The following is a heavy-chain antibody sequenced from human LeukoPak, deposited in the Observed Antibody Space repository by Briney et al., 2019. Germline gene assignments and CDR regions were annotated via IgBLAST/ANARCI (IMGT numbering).Heavy chain of an antibody. D-gene: IGHD1-14*01. CDR3: TGINYFDY. V-gene: IGHV3-7*01. Sequence: GGSLRLSCAVSGFTFSSYWMSWVRQAPGQGQEWVANIKQDGSEKYYVVSVKARFTISTDNAKNSLYLQTNSLRAEDTAVYYCTGINYFDYWGQGTLVTVSS. CDR1: GFTFSSYW. J-gene: IGHJ4*02. CDR2: IKQDGSEK.